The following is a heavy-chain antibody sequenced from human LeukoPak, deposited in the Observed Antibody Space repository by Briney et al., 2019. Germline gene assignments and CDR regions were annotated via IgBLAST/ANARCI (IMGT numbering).Heavy chain of an antibody. D-gene: IGHD1-20*01. CDR2: ISSSGSTI. V-gene: IGHV3-11*01. Sequence: AGGSLRLSCAASGFTFSDYYMSWIRQAPGKGLEWVSYISSSGSTIYYADSVKGRFTISRDNAKNSLYLQMNSLRAEDTAVYYCARRRYNWNAIDYWGQGTLVTVSS. J-gene: IGHJ4*02. CDR3: ARRRYNWNAIDY. CDR1: GFTFSDYY.